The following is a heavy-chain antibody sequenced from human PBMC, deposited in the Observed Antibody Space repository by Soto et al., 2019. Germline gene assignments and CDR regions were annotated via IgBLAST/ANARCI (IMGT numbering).Heavy chain of an antibody. CDR2: INHSGST. D-gene: IGHD3-10*01. Sequence: SETLSLTCAVYGGSFSGYYWSWIRQPPGKGLEWIGEINHSGSTNYNPSLKSRVTISVDTSKNQFSLKLSSVTAADTAVYYCARGRYYYGSGSYFKPLDYFDYWGQGTLVTVSS. CDR1: GGSFSGYY. CDR3: ARGRYYYGSGSYFKPLDYFDY. V-gene: IGHV4-34*01. J-gene: IGHJ4*02.